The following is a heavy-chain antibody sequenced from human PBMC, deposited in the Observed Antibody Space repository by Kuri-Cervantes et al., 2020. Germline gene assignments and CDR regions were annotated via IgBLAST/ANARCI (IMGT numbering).Heavy chain of an antibody. J-gene: IGHJ5*02. CDR3: ARVDSGSYWGGFDP. Sequence: ASVKVSCKASGYTFTSYGISWVRQAPGQGLEWMGWISAYNGNTNYAQKLQGRVTMTRNTSISTAYMELSSLRSEDTAVYYCARVDSGSYWGGFDPWGQGTLVTVSS. V-gene: IGHV1-18*01. CDR2: ISAYNGNT. CDR1: GYTFTSYG. D-gene: IGHD1-26*01.